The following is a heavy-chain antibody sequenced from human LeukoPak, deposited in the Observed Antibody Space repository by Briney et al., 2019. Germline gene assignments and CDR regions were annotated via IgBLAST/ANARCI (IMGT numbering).Heavy chain of an antibody. Sequence: SETLSLTCTVSGDSIDIPDYYWTWVRQPPGKGLEWIGNIYRSGSTYYHPSLKSRLTISMDTSKNQFSLKLTSVTAADTAIYYCARDRCPSANGYSGFDSWGQGSLVTVSS. J-gene: IGHJ4*02. V-gene: IGHV4-30-4*08. D-gene: IGHD2-21*01. CDR1: GDSIDIPDYY. CDR2: IYRSGST. CDR3: ARDRCPSANGYSGFDS.